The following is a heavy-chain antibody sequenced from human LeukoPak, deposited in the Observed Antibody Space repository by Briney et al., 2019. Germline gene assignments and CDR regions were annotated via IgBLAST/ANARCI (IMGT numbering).Heavy chain of an antibody. CDR3: ARDWKTNSFDY. CDR1: GFTFSTYW. J-gene: IGHJ4*02. CDR2: ITIDGSEA. D-gene: IGHD1-1*01. Sequence: GESLRLYCAASGFTFSTYWIHWVRQAPGKGLLWFSLITIDGSEASYADSVKGLFTISRDISKITLYLQMESLRAEDTAIYYCARDWKTNSFDYWGQGTLVTVSS. V-gene: IGHV3-74*01.